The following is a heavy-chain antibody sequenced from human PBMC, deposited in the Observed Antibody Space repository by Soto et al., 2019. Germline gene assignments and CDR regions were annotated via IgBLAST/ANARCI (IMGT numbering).Heavy chain of an antibody. Sequence: EVQLLESGGGLVQPGGSLRLSCAASGFTFSSYAMSWVRQAPGKGLEWVSTISGSGGSTYYADSVKGRFTISRDNSKNTLYLQVNSLRAEDTAVYYCAKCSPRYSSGLMAYYFDYWGQGTLVTVSS. CDR2: ISGSGGST. D-gene: IGHD6-19*01. CDR1: GFTFSSYA. CDR3: AKCSPRYSSGLMAYYFDY. J-gene: IGHJ4*02. V-gene: IGHV3-23*01.